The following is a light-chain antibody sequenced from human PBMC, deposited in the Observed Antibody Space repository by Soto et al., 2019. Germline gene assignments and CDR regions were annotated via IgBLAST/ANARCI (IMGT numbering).Light chain of an antibody. CDR2: GAS. CDR3: QPYNNWPGT. Sequence: EIVLTQSPGTLSVSPGERATLSCRASHSVSSKLAWYQQKPRQAPMLLFYGASTGATGIPARFSGSGSETEFTLSISSLQSEDFAVYYWQPYNNWPGTFGQGTKVEIK. V-gene: IGKV3-15*01. CDR1: HSVSSK. J-gene: IGKJ1*01.